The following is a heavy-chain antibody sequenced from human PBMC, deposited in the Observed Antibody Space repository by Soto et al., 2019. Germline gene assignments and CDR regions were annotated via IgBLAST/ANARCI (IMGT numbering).Heavy chain of an antibody. CDR2: MHYTGFS. CDR3: AKGGGICSSTNCYSFDY. D-gene: IGHD2-2*01. J-gene: IGHJ4*02. CDR1: GDSVTSHY. V-gene: IGHV4-59*02. Sequence: PSETLSLTCSFSGDSVTSHYLTWIRQSPEKGLEWIGYMHYTGFSHYNPSLKSRLTISVDRSKNQFTLQLTSVTVADTAVYYCAKGGGICSSTNCYSFDYWGQGTLVTVSS.